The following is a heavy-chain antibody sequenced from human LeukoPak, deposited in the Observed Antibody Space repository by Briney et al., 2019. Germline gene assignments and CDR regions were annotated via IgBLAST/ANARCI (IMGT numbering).Heavy chain of an antibody. J-gene: IGHJ4*02. V-gene: IGHV3-30*18. CDR2: ISYDGSNK. Sequence: PGGSLRLSCAASGFTFSSYGMHWVRQAPGKGLEWVAVISYDGSNKYYADSVKGRFTISRDNSKNTLYLQMNSLRAEDTAVYYCAKEDADIVVVVAAVDYWGQGTLVTVSS. D-gene: IGHD2-15*01. CDR3: AKEDADIVVVVAAVDY. CDR1: GFTFSSYG.